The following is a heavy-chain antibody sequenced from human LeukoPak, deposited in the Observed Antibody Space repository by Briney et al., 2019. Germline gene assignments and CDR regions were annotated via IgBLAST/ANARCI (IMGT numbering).Heavy chain of an antibody. V-gene: IGHV4-39*01. Sequence: SETLSLTCSVSGDSVSRSDSYWDWIRQPPGKGLEWIGTIYYSGRTYYSPSLKNRVIMYVDPSNNQFSLTLRSVTAADTAVYYCARRRYYDGSGYLEWGQGTLLSVSS. CDR3: ARRRYYDGSGYLE. J-gene: IGHJ1*01. D-gene: IGHD3-22*01. CDR2: IYYSGRT. CDR1: GDSVSRSDSY.